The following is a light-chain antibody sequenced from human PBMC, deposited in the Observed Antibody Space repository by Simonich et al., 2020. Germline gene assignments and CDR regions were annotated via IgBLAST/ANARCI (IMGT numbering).Light chain of an antibody. CDR3: SSYTSSSNWV. V-gene: IGLV2-14*01. Sequence: QSALTQPASVSRPPGQSITISCTGTSRDVGGDNAVAWYQQHPRKAPKLRIYYVCQRPSGGSTRFSGSKSGTTASLTSSGLQAEDEADYYCSSYTSSSNWVFGGGTKLTVL. J-gene: IGLJ3*02. CDR1: SRDVGGDNA. CDR2: YVC.